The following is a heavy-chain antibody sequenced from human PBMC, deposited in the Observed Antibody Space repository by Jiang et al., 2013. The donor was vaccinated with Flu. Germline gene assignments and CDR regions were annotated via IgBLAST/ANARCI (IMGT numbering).Heavy chain of an antibody. J-gene: IGHJ4*02. V-gene: IGHV2-5*02. CDR2: IYWDDDK. Sequence: KPTQTLTLTCTFSGFSLSTSGVGVGWIRQPPGKALEWLALIYWDDDKRYSPSLKSRLTITKDTSKNQVVLTMTNMDPVDTATYYCAHLYYYDSSGYYWGDVDYWGQGTLVTVSS. CDR3: AHLYYYDSSGYYWGDVDY. CDR1: GFSLSTSGVG. D-gene: IGHD3-22*01.